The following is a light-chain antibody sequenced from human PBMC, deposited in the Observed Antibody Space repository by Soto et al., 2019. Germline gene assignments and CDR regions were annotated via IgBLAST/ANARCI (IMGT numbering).Light chain of an antibody. CDR3: SSYTSTSTLV. Sequence: VLTQPASLSGSPGQSITISCTGSSSDVGAYKYVSWYQQSPGKAPKLMIYEASSRPSGVSNRFSGSKSGNTASLTISGLQAEDETDYYCSSYTSTSTLVFGTGTKVTV. V-gene: IGLV2-14*01. CDR2: EAS. CDR1: SSDVGAYKY. J-gene: IGLJ1*01.